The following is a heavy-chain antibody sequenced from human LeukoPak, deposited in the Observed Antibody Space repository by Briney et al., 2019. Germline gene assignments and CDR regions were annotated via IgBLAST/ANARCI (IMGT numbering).Heavy chain of an antibody. CDR3: ARDGRGGSYYIDH. CDR2: ISWDSGSI. V-gene: IGHV3-9*01. Sequence: PGRSLRLSCAASGFTFDDYAMHWVRQAPGKGLEWVSGISWDSGSIGYADSVKGRFTISRDNAKNSLYLQMNSLGAEDTAVYYCARDGRGGSYYIDHWGQGSLVTVSP. D-gene: IGHD1-26*01. J-gene: IGHJ4*02. CDR1: GFTFDDYA.